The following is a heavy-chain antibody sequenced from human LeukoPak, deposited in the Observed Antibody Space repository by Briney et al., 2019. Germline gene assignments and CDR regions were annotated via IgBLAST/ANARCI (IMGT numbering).Heavy chain of an antibody. V-gene: IGHV5-51*01. CDR1: GYSFPSYW. CDR3: ARTAVTGTFWFDP. CDR2: IFPYDSDT. D-gene: IGHD6-19*01. J-gene: IGHJ5*02. Sequence: GESLKISCKGSGYSFPSYWIAWVRQMPGKGLEWMGIIFPYDSDTRYSPSFQGQVTISADTSISTAYLQWNNLKASDTAMYYCARTAVTGTFWFDPWGQGTLVTVSS.